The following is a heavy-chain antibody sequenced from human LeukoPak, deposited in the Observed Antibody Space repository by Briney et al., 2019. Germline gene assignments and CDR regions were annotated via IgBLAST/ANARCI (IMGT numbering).Heavy chain of an antibody. Sequence: SETLSLTCAVYGGSFSGYYWSWIRQPPGKGLEWIGEINHSGSTNYNPSLKSRVTISVDTSKNQFSLKLSSVTAADTAVYYCARHGAGATRGYYYGMDVWGQGTTVTVSS. CDR3: ARHGAGATRGYYYGMDV. J-gene: IGHJ6*02. CDR2: INHSGST. D-gene: IGHD1-26*01. V-gene: IGHV4-34*01. CDR1: GGSFSGYY.